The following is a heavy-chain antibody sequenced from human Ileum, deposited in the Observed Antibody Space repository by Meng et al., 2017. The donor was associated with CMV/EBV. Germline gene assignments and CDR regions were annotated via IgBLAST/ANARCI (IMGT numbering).Heavy chain of an antibody. J-gene: IGHJ4*02. Sequence: GESLKISCAASGFTFSDHYMSWIRQAPGKGLEWLSYIGGRDTIIYYADSVKGRFTVSRDNAKNSLYLQMNSLRDEDTAVYYCAKSQSFYGSGSYSDYWGQGTLVTVSS. CDR3: AKSQSFYGSGSYSDY. CDR2: IGGRDTII. D-gene: IGHD3-10*01. CDR1: GFTFSDHY. V-gene: IGHV3-11*01.